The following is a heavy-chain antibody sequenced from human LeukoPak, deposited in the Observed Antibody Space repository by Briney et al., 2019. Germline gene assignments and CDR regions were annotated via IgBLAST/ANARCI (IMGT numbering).Heavy chain of an antibody. J-gene: IGHJ6*03. D-gene: IGHD3-10*01. CDR1: GHTSTSYG. Sequence: ASVKVSCKASGHTSTSYGINWVRQAPGQGLEWMGWISAYNYNTKYAQNVQGRVTMTTDTSTNTVYMELRSLRSDDTAVYYCARDSGSNLRYYYYYMDVWGKGTTVTVSS. CDR2: ISAYNYNT. V-gene: IGHV1-18*01. CDR3: ARDSGSNLRYYYYYMDV.